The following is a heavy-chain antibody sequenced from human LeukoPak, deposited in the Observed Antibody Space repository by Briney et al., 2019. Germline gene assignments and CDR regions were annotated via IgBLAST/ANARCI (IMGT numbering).Heavy chain of an antibody. J-gene: IGHJ4*02. CDR1: GFTFSSYG. CDR2: ISYDGSNK. CDR3: AKEEGY. V-gene: IGHV3-30*18. Sequence: GGSLRLSYAASGFTFSSYGMHWVRQAPGKGLEWVAVISYDGSNKYYADSVKGRFTISRDNSKNTLYLQMNSLRAEDTAVYYCAKEEGYWGQGTLVTVSS.